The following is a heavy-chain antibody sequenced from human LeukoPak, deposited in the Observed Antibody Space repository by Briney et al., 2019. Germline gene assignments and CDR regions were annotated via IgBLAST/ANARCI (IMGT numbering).Heavy chain of an antibody. Sequence: PGGSLRLSCAASGFTSSSYEVNWVRQAPGKGLEWVSYISSSGSAIYYADSVKGRFTISRDNAQNSLYLQMNSLRAEDTAVYYCARESVAGSFDYWGQGTLVTVSS. D-gene: IGHD6-19*01. CDR3: ARESVAGSFDY. CDR1: GFTSSSYE. CDR2: ISSSGSAI. J-gene: IGHJ4*02. V-gene: IGHV3-48*03.